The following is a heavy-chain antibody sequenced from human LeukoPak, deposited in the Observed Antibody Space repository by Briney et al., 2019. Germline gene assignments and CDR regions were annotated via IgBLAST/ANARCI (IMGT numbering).Heavy chain of an antibody. V-gene: IGHV4-61*01. CDR3: ARRYSSGWASDY. CDR1: GDSVSSSNYY. D-gene: IGHD6-19*01. Sequence: SETLSLTCAVSGDSVSSSNYYWSWIRQPPGKGLEWIGYIYYGGNTNYNPSLQSRVTISVDTSKSQFSLKLSSVTAADTAVYYCARRYSSGWASDYWGQGTLVTVSS. CDR2: IYYGGNT. J-gene: IGHJ4*02.